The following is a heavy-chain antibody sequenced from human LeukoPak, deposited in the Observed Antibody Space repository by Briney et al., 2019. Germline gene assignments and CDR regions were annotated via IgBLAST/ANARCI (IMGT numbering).Heavy chain of an antibody. CDR2: ISYNSGTI. V-gene: IGHV3-9*01. CDR1: GFNFVDYA. J-gene: IGHJ4*02. CDR3: ARAPGYYDSSGYYAAFFDY. D-gene: IGHD3-22*01. Sequence: QPGGSLRLSCAASGFNFVDYAMHWVRQVPGKGLEWVSGISYNSGTIVYADSVKGRFTISRDNARNSLFLQMNSLRPEDRALYYCARAPGYYDSSGYYAAFFDYWGQGTLVTVSS.